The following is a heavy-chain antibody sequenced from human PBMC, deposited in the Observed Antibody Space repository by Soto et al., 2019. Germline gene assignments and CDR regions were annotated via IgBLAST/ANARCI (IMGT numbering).Heavy chain of an antibody. V-gene: IGHV4-39*07. Sequence: SETLSLTCTVSGGAINTNNYYWGWVRQAPGKGLEWIGSVFYDGTTYYSPSLKSRVTISLATSRTQFSLNLTSATAADTAVYYCARVSTSASGSYYTLDYWGQGTLVTVSS. D-gene: IGHD3-10*01. CDR1: GGAINTNNYY. CDR3: ARVSTSASGSYYTLDY. J-gene: IGHJ4*02. CDR2: VFYDGTT.